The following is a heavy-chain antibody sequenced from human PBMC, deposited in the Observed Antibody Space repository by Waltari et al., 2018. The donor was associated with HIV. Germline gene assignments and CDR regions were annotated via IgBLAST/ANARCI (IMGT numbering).Heavy chain of an antibody. J-gene: IGHJ4*02. CDR1: GGTFSSYA. CDR3: ARFPGDSRCYSQSPKTYNDY. CDR2: IIPILGIA. D-gene: IGHD3-22*01. Sequence: QVQLVQSGAEVKKPGSSVKVSCKASGGTFSSYAISWGRQAPGHGLAWMGRIIPILGIANYAQKFQGRVTITADKSTSTAYMELSSLRSEDTAVYSCARFPGDSRCYSQSPKTYNDYWGQGTLVTVSS. V-gene: IGHV1-69*04.